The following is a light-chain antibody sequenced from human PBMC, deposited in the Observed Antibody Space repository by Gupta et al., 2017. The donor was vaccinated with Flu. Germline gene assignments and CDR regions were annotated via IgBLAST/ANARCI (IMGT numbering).Light chain of an antibody. CDR2: AAS. J-gene: IGKJ2*01. CDR1: ETISNY. CDR3: LQRFSVPRT. Sequence: DIQMTQSPASLSASIGDKITITCRASETISNYLNWYQQQLGRAPHLLIYAASSLQNGVPSRFSSGKSGANVSPTISDLQPEEFATYYCLQRFSVPRTFGQGTKLEV. V-gene: IGKV1-39*01.